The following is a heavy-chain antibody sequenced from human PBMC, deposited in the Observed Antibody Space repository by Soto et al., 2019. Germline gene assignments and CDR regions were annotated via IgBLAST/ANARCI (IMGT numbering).Heavy chain of an antibody. D-gene: IGHD2-15*01. CDR3: ASDRGYRISRYYGMDV. CDR2: IYYSGST. CDR1: GGSVSSGSYY. V-gene: IGHV4-61*01. J-gene: IGHJ6*02. Sequence: QVQLQESGPGLVKPSETLSLTCTVSGGSVSSGSYYWSWIRQPPGKGLEWIGYIYYSGSTNYNPFLKSRVTLLVDTSKNLFALELSSVSAADTGVYYCASDRGYRISRYYGMDVWGQGTTVTVSS.